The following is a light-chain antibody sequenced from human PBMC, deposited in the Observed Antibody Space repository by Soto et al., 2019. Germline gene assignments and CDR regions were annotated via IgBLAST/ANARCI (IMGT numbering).Light chain of an antibody. CDR1: QSVSSY. Sequence: EIVLTQSPATLSLTQGERATLSFRASQSVSSYLAWYQQKPGQAPRLLIYGTSTRATGVPARFSGAGSGTEFTLTINSLQSEDFAVYFCHQYNFWPTFGQGTKVDIK. CDR3: HQYNFWPT. CDR2: GTS. V-gene: IGKV3-15*01. J-gene: IGKJ1*01.